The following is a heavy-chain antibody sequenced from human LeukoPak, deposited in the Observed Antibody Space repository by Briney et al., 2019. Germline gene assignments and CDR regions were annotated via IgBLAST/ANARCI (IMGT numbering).Heavy chain of an antibody. CDR3: ARDPGSYYYYGMDV. Sequence: SETLSLTCTVSGGSISSYYWSWIRQPPGKGLEWIGYIYYGGSTNYNPSLKSRVTISVDTSKNQFSLKLSSVTAADTAVYYCARDPGSYYYYGMDVWGQGTTVTVSS. V-gene: IGHV4-59*01. CDR2: IYYGGST. J-gene: IGHJ6*02. CDR1: GGSISSYY.